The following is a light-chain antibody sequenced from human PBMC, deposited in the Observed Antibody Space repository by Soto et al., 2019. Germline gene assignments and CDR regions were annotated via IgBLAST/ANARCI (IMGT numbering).Light chain of an antibody. J-gene: IGLJ1*01. V-gene: IGLV1-44*01. Sequence: QSVLTQPPSASGTPGQRVTISCSGNNSNIGSNTVHWYQQLPGTAPKLLSYSNNQRHSGVPERFSGSKSGTSAALAISGLQSEDEADYYCGAWDDSLIGYVFGTGTKVTVL. CDR1: NSNIGSNT. CDR3: GAWDDSLIGYV. CDR2: SNN.